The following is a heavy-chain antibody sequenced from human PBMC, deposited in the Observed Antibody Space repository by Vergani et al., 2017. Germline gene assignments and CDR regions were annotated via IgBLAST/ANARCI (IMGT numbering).Heavy chain of an antibody. D-gene: IGHD4-17*01. J-gene: IGHJ4*02. CDR1: GFTFSDYY. CDR3: ARDLRYGDYYFDY. CDR2: ISSSGSTI. V-gene: IGHV3-11*01. Sequence: QVQLVESGGGLVKPGGSLRLSCAASGFTFSDYYMRWIRQAPGKGLEVVSYISSSGSTIYYEDSVKGRFTISRDNAKNSLYLQMNSLSAEDTAVYYCARDLRYGDYYFDYWGQGTLVTVSS.